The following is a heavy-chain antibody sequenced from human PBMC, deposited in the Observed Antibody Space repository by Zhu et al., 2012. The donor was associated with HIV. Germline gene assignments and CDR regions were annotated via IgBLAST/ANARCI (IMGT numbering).Heavy chain of an antibody. D-gene: IGHD4-23*01. V-gene: IGHV4-38-2*01. Sequence: QVQLQESGPGLVKPSETLSLTCAVSGYSITSGYYWGWIRQPPGKGLEWIVSIYHSGSTYYNPSLKSRVTISVDTSKNQFSLKLTSVTAADTAVYYCARLSKRGKPSYYYGMDVWGQGTTVTVSS. J-gene: IGHJ6*02. CDR3: ARLSKRGKPSYYYGMDV. CDR2: IYHSGST. CDR1: GYSITSGYY.